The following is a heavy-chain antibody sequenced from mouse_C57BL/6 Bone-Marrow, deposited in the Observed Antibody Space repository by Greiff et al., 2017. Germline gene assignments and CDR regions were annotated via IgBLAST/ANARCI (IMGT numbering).Heavy chain of an antibody. D-gene: IGHD4-1*01. CDR2: ISDGGSYT. J-gene: IGHJ3*01. Sequence: DVKLVESGGGLVKPGGSLKLSCAASGFTFSSYAMSWVRQTPEKRLEWVATISDGGSYTYYPDNVKGRFTISRDNAKNNLYLQMSHLKSEDTAMYDGAREKGCAGTWVAYWGQGTLVTGSA. CDR3: AREKGCAGTWVAY. V-gene: IGHV5-4*01. CDR1: GFTFSSYA.